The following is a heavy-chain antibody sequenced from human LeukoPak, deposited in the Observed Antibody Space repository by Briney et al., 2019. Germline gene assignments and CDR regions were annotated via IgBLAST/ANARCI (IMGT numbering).Heavy chain of an antibody. Sequence: ASVKVSCKASGYTFTRYYMHWVRQAPGQGLEWMGRINPNSGGTNYAQKFQGRVTMTRDTSISTAYMELSRLRSDDTAVYYCAREVDREGFDYWGQGTLVTVSS. V-gene: IGHV1-2*06. CDR3: AREVDREGFDY. CDR2: INPNSGGT. J-gene: IGHJ4*02. CDR1: GYTFTRYY. D-gene: IGHD3-10*01.